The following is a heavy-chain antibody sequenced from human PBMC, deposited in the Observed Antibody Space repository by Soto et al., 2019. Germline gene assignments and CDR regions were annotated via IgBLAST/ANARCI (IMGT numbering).Heavy chain of an antibody. J-gene: IGHJ5*02. Sequence: SETLSLTCTVSGGSINNNNYYWSWIRQPPGKGLEWIGLIYNIGSTYSTPSLRSRVAISIDTSNNQFSLKLTSVTAADTAVYYCASALYCSGGSCSFDPWGQGTLVIVSS. CDR3: ASALYCSGGSCSFDP. D-gene: IGHD2-15*01. CDR1: GGSINNNNYY. CDR2: IYNIGST. V-gene: IGHV4-30-4*02.